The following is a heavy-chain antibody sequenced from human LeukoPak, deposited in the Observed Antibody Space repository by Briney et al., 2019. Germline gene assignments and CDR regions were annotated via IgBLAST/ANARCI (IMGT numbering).Heavy chain of an antibody. CDR3: ARDSTFDGIDY. CDR1: GGSISSGGYY. D-gene: IGHD3-16*01. Sequence: SQTLSLTCTVSGGSISSGGYYWSWIRQHPGKGLEWIGYMYNSGSTYYNPSLKSRATISVDTSKNQFSLKLSSVTAADTAVYYCARDSTFDGIDYWGQGTLVTVSS. CDR2: MYNSGST. J-gene: IGHJ4*02. V-gene: IGHV4-31*03.